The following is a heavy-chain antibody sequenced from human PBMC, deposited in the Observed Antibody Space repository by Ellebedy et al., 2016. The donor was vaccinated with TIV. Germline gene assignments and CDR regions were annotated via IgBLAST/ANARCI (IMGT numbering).Heavy chain of an antibody. CDR3: ARDSERGDDGWFDP. CDR2: IHPSGGRT. J-gene: IGHJ5*02. CDR1: GYSFTSYY. Sequence: ASVKVSXXTSGYSFTSYYMHWVRHVPGQGLEWMGLIHPSGGRTSYAQKFQGRVILTRDTSTRTFYMELYSLRSEDTAVYYCARDSERGDDGWFDPWGQGTLVTVSS. D-gene: IGHD4-17*01. V-gene: IGHV1-46*01.